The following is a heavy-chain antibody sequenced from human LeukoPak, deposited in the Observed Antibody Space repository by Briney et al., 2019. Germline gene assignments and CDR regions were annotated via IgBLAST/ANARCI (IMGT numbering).Heavy chain of an antibody. CDR2: INPNSGGT. D-gene: IGHD3-22*01. CDR3: ARRESSGRTEYFQH. CDR1: GYTFTGYY. Sequence: ASVKVSCKASGYTFTGYYMHWVRQAPGQGLEWMGWINPNSGGTNYAQKFQGRATMTRDTSISTAYMELSRLRSDDTAVYYCARRESSGRTEYFQHWGQGTLVTVSS. V-gene: IGHV1-2*02. J-gene: IGHJ1*01.